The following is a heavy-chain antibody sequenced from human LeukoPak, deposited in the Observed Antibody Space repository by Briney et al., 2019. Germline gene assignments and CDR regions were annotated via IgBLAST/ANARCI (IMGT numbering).Heavy chain of an antibody. CDR1: GGSINSNLDY. CDR2: LYYSGST. J-gene: IGHJ6*03. D-gene: IGHD2-15*01. V-gene: IGHV4-39*02. CDR3: VRDDSSDRRAYYYMDV. Sequence: SETLSLTCTVSGGSINSNLDYWGWLRQPPGKGLDWIGSLYYSGSTYYNPSLKSRVTISVDTSKNQFSLKLSSVTAADTAVYSCVRDDSSDRRAYYYMDVWGKGTTVTVSS.